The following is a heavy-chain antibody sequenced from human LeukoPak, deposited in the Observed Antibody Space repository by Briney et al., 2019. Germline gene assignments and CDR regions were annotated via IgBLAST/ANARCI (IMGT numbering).Heavy chain of an antibody. CDR2: INPNSGGA. Sequence: ASVKVSCKASGYIFSGYYMHWLRQAPGQGLEWMGWINPNSGGADYARKFQGRVTMTRDTSISTAYMALSRLRSDDTAVYYCARLTMIHYMDVWGKGTTVTVSS. V-gene: IGHV1-2*02. CDR1: GYIFSGYY. CDR3: ARLTMIHYMDV. J-gene: IGHJ6*03. D-gene: IGHD3-22*01.